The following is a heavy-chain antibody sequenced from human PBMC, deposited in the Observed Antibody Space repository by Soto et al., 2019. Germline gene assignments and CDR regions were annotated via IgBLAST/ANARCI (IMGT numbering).Heavy chain of an antibody. D-gene: IGHD4-17*01. J-gene: IGHJ3*01. CDR3: ARDPNGDYVGAFDG. V-gene: IGHV3-23*01. CDR1: GFTFSDYA. Sequence: EVHLLESGEPGGSLRVSCVAYGFTFSDYAMTWVRQAPRKGLEWVSSIRGSGVGTTYADSVRGRFTILRDNSKNTLYLQMNSLRAEDTAXYYCARDPNGDYVGAFDGWGQGTMVTVSS. CDR2: IRGSGVGT.